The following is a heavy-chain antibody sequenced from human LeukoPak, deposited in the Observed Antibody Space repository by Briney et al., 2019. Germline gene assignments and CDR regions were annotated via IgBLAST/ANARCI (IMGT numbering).Heavy chain of an antibody. D-gene: IGHD1-14*01. CDR2: IWYDGSNK. J-gene: IGHJ6*04. CDR1: GFTFSSYG. V-gene: IGHV3-33*01. CDR3: ARDHHTITDYYYGMDV. Sequence: GRSLRLSCAASGFTFSSYGMHWVRQAPGMGLEWVAVIWYDGSNKYYADSVKGRFTISRDNSKNTLYLQMNSLRAEDTAVYYCARDHHTITDYYYGMDVWGKGTTVTVSS.